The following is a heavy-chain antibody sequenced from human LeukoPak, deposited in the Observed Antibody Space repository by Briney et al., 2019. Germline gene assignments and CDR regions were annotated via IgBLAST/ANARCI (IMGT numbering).Heavy chain of an antibody. CDR2: INPNSGGT. J-gene: IGHJ6*02. Sequence: ASVKVSCKASGYTFTGYYMHWVRQAPGQGLEWMGWINPNSGGTNYAQKFQGRVTMTRDTSISTAYMELSRLRSDDAAVYYCATSGYDSVRDYYYGMDVWGQGTTVTVSS. CDR1: GYTFTGYY. D-gene: IGHD5-12*01. CDR3: ATSGYDSVRDYYYGMDV. V-gene: IGHV1-2*02.